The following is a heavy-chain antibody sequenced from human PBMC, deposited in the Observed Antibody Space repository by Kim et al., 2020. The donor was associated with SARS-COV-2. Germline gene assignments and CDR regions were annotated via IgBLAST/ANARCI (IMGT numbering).Heavy chain of an antibody. Sequence: SETLSLTCTVSGGSISSGGYYWSWIRQHPGKGLEWIGYIFYSGGTYYNPSLKSRVTISLDTSKNQFSLKLSSVTAADTAVYYCARNFGITMIVVVTGWFDPWGQGTLVTVSS. CDR1: GGSISSGGYY. CDR3: ARNFGITMIVVVTGWFDP. V-gene: IGHV4-31*03. J-gene: IGHJ5*02. D-gene: IGHD3-22*01. CDR2: IFYSGGT.